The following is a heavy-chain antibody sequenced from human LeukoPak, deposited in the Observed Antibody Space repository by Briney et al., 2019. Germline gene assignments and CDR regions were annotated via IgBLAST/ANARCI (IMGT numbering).Heavy chain of an antibody. D-gene: IGHD6-13*01. CDR2: IIPILGIA. J-gene: IGHJ3*02. CDR1: GDTFSSYA. V-gene: IGHV1-69*04. Sequence: ASVKVSCKASGDTFSSYAISWVRQAPGQGLEWMGRIIPILGIANYAQKFQGRVTITADKSTSTAYMELSSLRSEDTAVYYCARDSSIDAFDIWGQGTMVTVSS. CDR3: ARDSSIDAFDI.